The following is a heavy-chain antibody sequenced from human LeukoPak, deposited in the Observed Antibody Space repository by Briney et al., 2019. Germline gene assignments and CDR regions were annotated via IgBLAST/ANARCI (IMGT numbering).Heavy chain of an antibody. Sequence: SQTLSLTCTVSGGSISSGGYYWSWIRQPPGKGLEWIGYIYHSGSTYYNPSLKSRVTISVDRSKNQFSLKLSSVTAADTAVYYCARGPMYNWNVHVYFDYWGQGTLVTVSS. CDR2: IYHSGST. D-gene: IGHD1-20*01. CDR1: GGSISSGGYY. J-gene: IGHJ4*02. CDR3: ARGPMYNWNVHVYFDY. V-gene: IGHV4-30-2*02.